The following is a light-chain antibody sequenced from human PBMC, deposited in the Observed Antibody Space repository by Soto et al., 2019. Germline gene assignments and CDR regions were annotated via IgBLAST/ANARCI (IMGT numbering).Light chain of an antibody. CDR1: QSVSSSY. Sequence: EIVLTQSPGTLSLSPGERATLSCRASQSVSSSYLGWYQQKPGQAPRLLIYGASSRATGIPDRFSGSGSGTDFTLTITRLEPEDFAGEGGGGGGGGPLSFGGGTRVEIK. CDR2: GAS. J-gene: IGKJ4*01. CDR3: GGGGGGPLS. V-gene: IGKV3-20*01.